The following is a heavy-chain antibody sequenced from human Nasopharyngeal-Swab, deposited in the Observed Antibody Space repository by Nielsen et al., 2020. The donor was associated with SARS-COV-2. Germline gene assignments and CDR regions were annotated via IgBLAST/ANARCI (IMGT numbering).Heavy chain of an antibody. CDR1: GFTFDDYA. Sequence: SLKISCAASGFTFDDYAMHWVRQAPGKGLEWVSGISWNSGSIGYADSVKGRFTISRDNAKNSLYLQMNSLRAEDTAVYYCATYRPFADYGDYWYFDLWGRGTLVTVSS. D-gene: IGHD4-17*01. CDR2: ISWNSGSI. CDR3: ATYRPFADYGDYWYFDL. V-gene: IGHV3-9*01. J-gene: IGHJ2*01.